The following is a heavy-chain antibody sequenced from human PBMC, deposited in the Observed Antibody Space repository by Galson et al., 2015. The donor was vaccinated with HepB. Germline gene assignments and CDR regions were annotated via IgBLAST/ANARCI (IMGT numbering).Heavy chain of an antibody. V-gene: IGHV3-23*01. Sequence: SLRLSCAASGFTFSSFAMTWVRQAPGKGLEWVSSVSYSGGSTYYADSVKGRFTISRDNPGNTVHLLMNSLRAEDTAVYYCARGGESPYYDYVWGSYRWLPEYWGQGTLVTVSS. J-gene: IGHJ4*02. CDR1: GFTFSSFA. CDR3: ARGGESPYYDYVWGSYRWLPEY. CDR2: VSYSGGST. D-gene: IGHD3-16*02.